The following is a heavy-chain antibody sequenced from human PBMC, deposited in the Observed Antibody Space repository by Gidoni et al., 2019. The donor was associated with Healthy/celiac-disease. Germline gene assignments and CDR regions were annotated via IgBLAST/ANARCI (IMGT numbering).Heavy chain of an antibody. D-gene: IGHD2-21*01. Sequence: EVQLVESGGGLVTPGRSLRLSCTASGFTFGDYAMSWFRQAPGKGLVWVGFIRSKAYGGTTEYAASVKGRFTISRDDSKSIAYLQMNSLKTEDTAVYYCTRDSYCGGDCYSPFDYWGQGTLVTVSS. CDR1: GFTFGDYA. J-gene: IGHJ4*02. V-gene: IGHV3-49*05. CDR2: IRSKAYGGTT. CDR3: TRDSYCGGDCYSPFDY.